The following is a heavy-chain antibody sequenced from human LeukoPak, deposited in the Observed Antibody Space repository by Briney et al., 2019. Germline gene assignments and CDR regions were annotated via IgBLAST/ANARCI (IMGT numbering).Heavy chain of an antibody. CDR2: ISGSGHDI. CDR1: GFTFSDSY. CDR3: AREFYDILTGYYTNAFDI. Sequence: PGGSRRLSCAASGFTFSDSYMTWVRQAPGKGVEWVAYISGSGHDINYSESAKGRFTISRDNAKNSLYLQMNSLRAEDTAVYYCAREFYDILTGYYTNAFDIWGQGTMVTVSS. J-gene: IGHJ3*02. D-gene: IGHD3-9*01. V-gene: IGHV3-11*04.